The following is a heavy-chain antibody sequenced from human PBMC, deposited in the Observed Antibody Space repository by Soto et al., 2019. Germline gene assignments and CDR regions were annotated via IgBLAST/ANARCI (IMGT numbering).Heavy chain of an antibody. Sequence: SETLSLTCTVSGGSIRSGDYYWSWIRQPPGKGLVWIGYIYYSGSTYYNPSLKSRVTISVDTSKNQFSLKLSSVTAADTAVYYCARTRYLRHSSSWFGFDYWGQGTLVTVSS. CDR2: IYYSGST. CDR3: ARTRYLRHSSSWFGFDY. CDR1: GGSIRSGDYY. J-gene: IGHJ4*02. V-gene: IGHV4-30-4*02. D-gene: IGHD6-13*01.